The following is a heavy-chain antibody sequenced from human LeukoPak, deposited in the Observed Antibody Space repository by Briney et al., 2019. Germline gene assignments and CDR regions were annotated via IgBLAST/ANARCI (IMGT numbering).Heavy chain of an antibody. V-gene: IGHV4-59*01. CDR2: IYYSGST. Sequence: NPSETLSLTCTVSGGSISSYYWSWIRQPPGKGLEWIGYIYYSGSTNYNPSLKSRVTISVDTSKNQFSLKLSSVTAADTAVYYCARAKTTIFGVVIMDYWGQGTLVTVSP. CDR3: ARAKTTIFGVVIMDY. J-gene: IGHJ4*02. CDR1: GGSISSYY. D-gene: IGHD3-3*01.